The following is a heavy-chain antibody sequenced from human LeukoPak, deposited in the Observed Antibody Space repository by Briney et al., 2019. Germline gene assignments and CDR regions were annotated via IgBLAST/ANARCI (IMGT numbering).Heavy chain of an antibody. J-gene: IGHJ4*02. CDR2: VSYDGSNK. CDR1: GFTFSNYG. V-gene: IGHV3-30*03. CDR3: ARAEEQWLSYFDY. D-gene: IGHD6-19*01. Sequence: GGSLRLSCAASGFTFSNYGMHWVRQAPGKGLEWVAVVSYDGSNKYYADSVKGRFTVSRDNAKNSLYLQMNSLRAEDTAVYYCARAEEQWLSYFDYWGQGTLVTVSS.